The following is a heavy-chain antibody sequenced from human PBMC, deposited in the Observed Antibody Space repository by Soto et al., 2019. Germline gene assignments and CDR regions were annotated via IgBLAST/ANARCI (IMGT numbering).Heavy chain of an antibody. CDR2: TYYRSKWYN. CDR1: GDRVSSNSAA. J-gene: IGHJ3*02. CDR3: AREPPDSDAFDI. V-gene: IGHV6-1*01. D-gene: IGHD2-21*01. Sequence: PSQTVSRTCDICGDRVSSNSAAWNWIRQSPSRGLEWLGRTYYRSKWYNDYAVSVKSRITINPDTSKNQFSLQLNSVTPEDTAVYYCAREPPDSDAFDIWGQGTMVTVSS.